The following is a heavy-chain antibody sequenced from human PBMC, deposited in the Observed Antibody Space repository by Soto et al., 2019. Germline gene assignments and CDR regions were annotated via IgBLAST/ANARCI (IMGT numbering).Heavy chain of an antibody. CDR1: GYSFSTYW. CDR2: IYPGDSDT. CDR3: ARHSLATQPGDY. Sequence: RGESLKISCKASGYSFSTYWIAWVRQRPGKGLDWMGIIYPGDSDTRYSPSFQGQVTISVDNSIDTAYLEWTTLRASDSAMYYCARHSLATQPGDYWGQGTRVTVS. V-gene: IGHV5-51*01. D-gene: IGHD5-12*01. J-gene: IGHJ4*02.